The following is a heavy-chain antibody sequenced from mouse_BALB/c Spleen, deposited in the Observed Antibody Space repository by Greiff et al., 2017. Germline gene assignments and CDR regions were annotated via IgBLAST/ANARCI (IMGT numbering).Heavy chain of an antibody. J-gene: IGHJ4*01. CDR1: GFTFSDYY. CDR2: ISDGGSYT. CDR3: ARDYYGSRSYAMDY. V-gene: IGHV5-4*02. Sequence: EVMLVESGGGLVKPGGSLKLSCAASGFTFSDYYMYWVRQTPEKRLEWVATISDGGSYTYYPDSVKGRFTISRDNAKNNLYLQMSSLKSEDTAMYYCARDYYGSRSYAMDYWGQGTSGTVSA. D-gene: IGHD1-1*01.